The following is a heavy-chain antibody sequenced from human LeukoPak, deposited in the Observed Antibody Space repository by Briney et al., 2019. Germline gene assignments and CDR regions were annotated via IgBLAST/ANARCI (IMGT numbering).Heavy chain of an antibody. V-gene: IGHV3-30*04. J-gene: IGHJ4*02. CDR1: GFTFSSYA. CDR3: AKDRVVTFYYFDY. D-gene: IGHD3-22*01. CDR2: ISYDGSNK. Sequence: GGSLRLSCAASGFTFSSYAMHWVRQAPGKGLKWVAVISYDGSNKYYADSVKGRFTISRDNSKNTLYLQMNSLRAEDTAVYYCAKDRVVTFYYFDYWGQGTLVTVSS.